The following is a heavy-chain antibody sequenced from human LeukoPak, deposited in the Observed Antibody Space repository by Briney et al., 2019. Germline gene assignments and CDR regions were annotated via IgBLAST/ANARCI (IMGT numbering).Heavy chain of an antibody. Sequence: PGASVKVSCKASGYTFTDYYMHWVRQAPGQGLEWMGWINPNSGATNSAQKFQGRVTVTRDTSTSTAYMELRSLRSDDTAVYYCARDPAPTFHTFMVTFDYWGQGTLVTVSS. CDR3: ARDPAPTFHTFMVTFDY. D-gene: IGHD5-18*01. J-gene: IGHJ4*02. CDR2: INPNSGAT. CDR1: GYTFTDYY. V-gene: IGHV1-2*02.